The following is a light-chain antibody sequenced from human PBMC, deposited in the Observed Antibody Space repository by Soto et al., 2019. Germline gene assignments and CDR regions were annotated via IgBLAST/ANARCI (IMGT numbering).Light chain of an antibody. CDR3: SSYTSSNTFYV. CDR1: NSDVGGYNY. J-gene: IGLJ1*01. V-gene: IGLV2-14*01. CDR2: QVS. Sequence: QSVLTQPASVSGSPGQSITISCTGTNSDVGGYNYVSWYQQHPGKAPKLMIYQVSNRPSGVSNRFSGSKSGNTASLTISGLQAEDEADYYCSSYTSSNTFYVFGTGTKVTIL.